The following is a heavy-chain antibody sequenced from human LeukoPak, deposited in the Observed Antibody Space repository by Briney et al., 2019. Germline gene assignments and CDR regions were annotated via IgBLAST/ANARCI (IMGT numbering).Heavy chain of an antibody. V-gene: IGHV4-39*01. CDR2: IYYSGST. Sequence: GSLRLSCAASGFTFSSSAMSWVRQPPGKGLEWIGSIYYSGSTSYNPSLKSRVTISVDTSKNQFSLKLSSVTAADTAVYYCARIHRYCSGGACYVLDNWGQGTLVADSS. D-gene: IGHD2-15*01. CDR1: GFTFSSSA. J-gene: IGHJ4*02. CDR3: ARIHRYCSGGACYVLDN.